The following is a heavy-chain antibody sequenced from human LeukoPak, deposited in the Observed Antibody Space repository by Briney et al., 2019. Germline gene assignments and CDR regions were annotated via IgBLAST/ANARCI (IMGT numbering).Heavy chain of an antibody. D-gene: IGHD6-19*01. Sequence: GGSLRLSCAASGLTFSSYAMSWVRQAPGKGLEWVSSISSSSSYIYYADSVKGRFTISRDNAKNSLYLQMNSLRAEDTAVYYCARVSVAGTFYFDYWGQGTLVTVSS. V-gene: IGHV3-21*01. CDR2: ISSSSSYI. CDR3: ARVSVAGTFYFDY. J-gene: IGHJ4*02. CDR1: GLTFSSYA.